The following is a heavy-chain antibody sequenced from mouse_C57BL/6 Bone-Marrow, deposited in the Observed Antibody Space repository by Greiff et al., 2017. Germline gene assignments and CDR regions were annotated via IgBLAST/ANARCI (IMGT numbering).Heavy chain of an antibody. V-gene: IGHV1-55*01. Sequence: SGAELVKPGASVKMSCKASGYTFTSYWITWVKQRPGQGLEWIGDIYPGSGSTNYNEKFKSKATLTVDTSSSTAYMQLSSLTSEDSAVYYCARGGYDYGSFAYWGQGTLVTVSA. CDR3: ARGGYDYGSFAY. D-gene: IGHD2-4*01. CDR1: GYTFTSYW. J-gene: IGHJ3*01. CDR2: IYPGSGST.